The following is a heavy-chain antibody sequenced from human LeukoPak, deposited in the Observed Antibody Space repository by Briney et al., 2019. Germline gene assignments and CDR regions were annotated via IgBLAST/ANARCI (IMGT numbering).Heavy chain of an antibody. D-gene: IGHD5-18*01. Sequence: GGSLRLSCAASGFTFSDYYMNWIRQAPGKGLEWVSYISSGGSTISYADSVKGRFTISRDNAKNSLYLQMNSLRAEDTAVYYCARERHTAMVDYWGQGILVTVSS. CDR3: ARERHTAMVDY. CDR2: ISSGGSTI. J-gene: IGHJ4*02. V-gene: IGHV3-11*01. CDR1: GFTFSDYY.